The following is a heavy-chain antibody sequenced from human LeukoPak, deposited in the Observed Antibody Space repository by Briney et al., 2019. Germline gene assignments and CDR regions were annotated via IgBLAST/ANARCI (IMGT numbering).Heavy chain of an antibody. J-gene: IGHJ4*02. Sequence: NTGGSLRLSCAASGFTFSSYSMNWVRQAPGKGLEWVSSISNTGSYIYYADSVKGRFTISRDNSKNTLYLQMNSLRPEDSAVHYCAKDGRGSGYFPDYWGQGTLVTVSS. V-gene: IGHV3-21*01. CDR1: GFTFSSYS. CDR2: ISNTGSYI. D-gene: IGHD3-22*01. CDR3: AKDGRGSGYFPDY.